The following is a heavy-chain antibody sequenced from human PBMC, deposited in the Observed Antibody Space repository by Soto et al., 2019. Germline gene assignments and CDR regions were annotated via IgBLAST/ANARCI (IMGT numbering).Heavy chain of an antibody. J-gene: IGHJ6*02. D-gene: IGHD3-10*01. CDR1: GFTFSSYG. CDR2: IWYDGSNK. CDR3: ARDFIWFGEFTSKYYYYYGMDV. Sequence: GGSLRLSCAASGFTFSSYGMHWVRQAPGKGLEWVAVIWYDGSNKYYADSVKGRFTISRDNSKNTLYLQMNSLRAEDTAVYYCARDFIWFGEFTSKYYYYYGMDVWGQGTTVTVSS. V-gene: IGHV3-33*01.